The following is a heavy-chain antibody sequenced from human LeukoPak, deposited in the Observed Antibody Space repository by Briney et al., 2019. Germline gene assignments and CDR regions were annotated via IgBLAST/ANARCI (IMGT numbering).Heavy chain of an antibody. D-gene: IGHD1-7*01. V-gene: IGHV3-23*01. CDR1: GFTFSDYC. Sequence: GGSLRLSCAASGFTFSDYCMSWIRQAPGKGLEWVSAISGSGGSTYYADSVKGRFTISRDNSKNTLYLQMNSLRAEDTAVYYCAKVNWNYGVADDWGQGTLVTVSS. CDR2: ISGSGGST. CDR3: AKVNWNYGVADD. J-gene: IGHJ4*02.